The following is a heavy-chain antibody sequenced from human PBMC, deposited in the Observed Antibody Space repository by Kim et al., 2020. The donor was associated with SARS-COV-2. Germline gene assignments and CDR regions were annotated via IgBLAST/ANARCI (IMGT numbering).Heavy chain of an antibody. CDR3: ANPRKVDYDILAGYFQGEHFDY. Sequence: GGSLRLSCAASGFTFSSYAMSWVRQAPGKGLEWVSATSGSGGSTYYADSVKGRFTISRDNSKNTLYLQMNSLRAEDTAVYYCANPRKVDYDILAGYFQGEHFDYWGQGTLVTVSS. V-gene: IGHV3-23*01. J-gene: IGHJ4*02. CDR2: TSGSGGST. D-gene: IGHD3-9*01. CDR1: GFTFSSYA.